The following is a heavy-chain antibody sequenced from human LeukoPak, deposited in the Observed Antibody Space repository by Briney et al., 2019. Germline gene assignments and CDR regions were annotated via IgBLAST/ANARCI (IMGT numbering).Heavy chain of an antibody. Sequence: GGSLRLSCAASGFTFSSYAMSWVRQAPGKGLEWVSAISGSGGSTYYADSVKGRFTISRDNSKNTLYLQMNSLRAEGTAVYYCAKTVNIVVVPAENWFDPWGQGTLVTVSS. CDR3: AKTVNIVVVPAENWFDP. CDR1: GFTFSSYA. D-gene: IGHD2-2*01. J-gene: IGHJ5*02. CDR2: ISGSGGST. V-gene: IGHV3-23*01.